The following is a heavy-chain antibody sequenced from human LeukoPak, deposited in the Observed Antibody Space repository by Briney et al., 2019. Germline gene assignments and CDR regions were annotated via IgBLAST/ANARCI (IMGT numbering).Heavy chain of an antibody. J-gene: IGHJ6*02. Sequence: ASVKVSCKASGYTFTGYYMHWVRQAPGQGLEWMGWMNPNSGNTGYAQKFQGRVTMTRNTSISTAYMELSSLRSEDTAVYYCARGALLWFGETNYGMDVWGQGTTVTVSS. CDR2: MNPNSGNT. D-gene: IGHD3-10*01. V-gene: IGHV1-8*02. CDR1: GYTFTGYY. CDR3: ARGALLWFGETNYGMDV.